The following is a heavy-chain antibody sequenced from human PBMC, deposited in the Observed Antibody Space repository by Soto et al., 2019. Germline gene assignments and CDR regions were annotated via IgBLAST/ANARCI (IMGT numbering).Heavy chain of an antibody. J-gene: IGHJ4*02. V-gene: IGHV4-59*11. D-gene: IGHD6-13*01. CDR1: GGSMRNHF. CDR2: IHYSGTT. Sequence: SETLSLTCTVSGGSMRNHFWTWIRQPPGKGLEWIGYIHYSGTTSFFPSYNPSLRSRVTISEDTSKNQFSLKLLSVTTADTAVYFCAAGEASSRNLAPYYLDFWGQGTLVTGSS. CDR3: AAGEASSRNLAPYYLDF.